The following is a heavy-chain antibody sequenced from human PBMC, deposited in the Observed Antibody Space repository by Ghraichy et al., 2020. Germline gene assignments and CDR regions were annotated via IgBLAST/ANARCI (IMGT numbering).Heavy chain of an antibody. D-gene: IGHD6-19*01. V-gene: IGHV4-39*01. J-gene: IGHJ5*02. CDR1: GGSISSSSYY. CDR2: IYYSGST. CDR3: ARLGVAGIPYQYLFDP. Sequence: SETLSLTCTVSGGSISSSSYYWCWIRQPPGKGLEWIRSIYYSGSTYYNPSLKSRVTISVDTSKNQFSLKLSTVTAADTAVYYCARLGVAGIPYQYLFDPWGQGILVTVSS.